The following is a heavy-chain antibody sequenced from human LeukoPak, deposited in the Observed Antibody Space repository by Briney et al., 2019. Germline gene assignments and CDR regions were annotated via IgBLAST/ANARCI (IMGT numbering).Heavy chain of an antibody. Sequence: GGSLRLSCAVSGFTLNSYWMNWVRQAPGKGLEWVANIKRDRSEKYYVDSVKGRFIISRDNAKNFLYLQMNSLRAEDTAVYYCARGADYWSGYQNAFDIWGQGTMVTVSS. V-gene: IGHV3-7*01. J-gene: IGHJ3*02. CDR2: IKRDRSEK. CDR1: GFTLNSYW. D-gene: IGHD3-3*01. CDR3: ARGADYWSGYQNAFDI.